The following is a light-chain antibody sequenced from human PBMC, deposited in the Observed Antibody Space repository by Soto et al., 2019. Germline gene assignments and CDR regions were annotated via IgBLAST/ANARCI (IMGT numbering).Light chain of an antibody. CDR1: QSVRSER. V-gene: IGKV3-20*01. CDR2: DAS. J-gene: IGKJ5*01. CDR3: QEYVGAPPVT. Sequence: EIVLTQSPDTLSLSPGERATLSCRASQSVRSERLAWYQQKPGQAPRLVIFDASTRATGIPERFSGSGSGTHFTLTITSLEPEDFAVYYCQEYVGAPPVTFGLGTRLEIK.